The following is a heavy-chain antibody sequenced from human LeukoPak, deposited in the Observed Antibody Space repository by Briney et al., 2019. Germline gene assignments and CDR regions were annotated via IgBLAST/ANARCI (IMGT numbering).Heavy chain of an antibody. CDR3: AKFCRYSITMVRGAFDY. V-gene: IGHV3-53*01. D-gene: IGHD3-10*01. Sequence: PGGSLRLSCAGSGFSVSSSYMSWVRQAPGKGLEWVSFIYSGGNTHYSDSVKGRFTISRDNSKNTLYLQMNSLRADDTAVYYCAKFCRYSITMVRGAFDYWGQGTLVTVSS. CDR1: GFSVSSSY. CDR2: IYSGGNT. J-gene: IGHJ4*02.